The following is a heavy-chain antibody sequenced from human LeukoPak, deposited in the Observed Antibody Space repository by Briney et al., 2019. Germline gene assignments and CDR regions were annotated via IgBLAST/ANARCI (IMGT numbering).Heavy chain of an antibody. D-gene: IGHD2-8*01. CDR3: AKEGYCTNTRCYFDS. CDR1: GFTFSSYG. V-gene: IGHV3-33*06. Sequence: GRSLRLSCAASGFTFSSYGMHWVRQAPGQGLEWVAVVWHDGSYKYYADSVKGRFTISRDNSKNTLYLQMNSLRAEDTAIYYCAKEGYCTNTRCYFDSWGQGALVTVSS. J-gene: IGHJ4*02. CDR2: VWHDGSYK.